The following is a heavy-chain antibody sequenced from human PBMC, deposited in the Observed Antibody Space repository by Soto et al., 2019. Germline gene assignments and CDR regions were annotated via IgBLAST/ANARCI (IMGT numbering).Heavy chain of an antibody. CDR1: GYIFTSYG. Sequence: ASVKVSCKASGYIFTSYGISWVRQAPGQGLEWMGWISAYNGNTNYAQKLQGRVTMTTDTSTSTAYMELRSLRSDDTAVYYCARDLPPSLWMADYGMDVWGQGTTVTVSS. J-gene: IGHJ6*02. V-gene: IGHV1-18*01. CDR2: ISAYNGNT. CDR3: ARDLPPSLWMADYGMDV. D-gene: IGHD3-3*01.